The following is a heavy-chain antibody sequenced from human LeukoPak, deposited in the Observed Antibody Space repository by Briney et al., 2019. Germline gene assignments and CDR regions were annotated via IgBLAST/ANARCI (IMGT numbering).Heavy chain of an antibody. J-gene: IGHJ4*02. CDR2: INSDGSST. Sequence: TGGSLRLSCAASGFTFSSYWMHWVRQAPGKGLVWVSRINSDGSSTSYADSVKGRFTISRDNAKNTLYLQMNSLRAEDTAVYYYARGSLENSEYDYWGQGTLVTVSS. D-gene: IGHD3-3*01. CDR3: ARGSLENSEYDY. V-gene: IGHV3-74*01. CDR1: GFTFSSYW.